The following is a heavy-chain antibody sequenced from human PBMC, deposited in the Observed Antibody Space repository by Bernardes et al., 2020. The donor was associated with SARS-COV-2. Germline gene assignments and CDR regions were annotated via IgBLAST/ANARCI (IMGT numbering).Heavy chain of an antibody. V-gene: IGHV4-59*11. CDR2: IFFSGST. J-gene: IGHJ4*02. D-gene: IGHD6-19*01. Sequence: SEPLSLTCTVSGGSISGHYWSWIRQSPGKGLEWIGNIFFSGSTNYNPSLKSRVTISVDTSKNQFSLKLSSMTTADTAVYYCARTSSGWYTTDYYFDYWGQGTLVTVSS. CDR3: ARTSSGWYTTDYYFDY. CDR1: GGSISGHY.